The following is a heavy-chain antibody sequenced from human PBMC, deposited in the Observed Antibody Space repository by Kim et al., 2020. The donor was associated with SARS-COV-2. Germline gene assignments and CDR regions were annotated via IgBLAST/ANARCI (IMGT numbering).Heavy chain of an antibody. V-gene: IGHV3-7*01. CDR3: AREDGYNYVNEYYYYGMDV. CDR2: IKQDGSEK. Sequence: GGSLRLSCAASGFTFSSYWMSWVRQAPGKGLEWVANIKQDGSEKYYVDSVKGRFTISRDNAKNSLYLQMNSLRAEDTAVYYCAREDGYNYVNEYYYYGMDVWGQGTTVTVSS. J-gene: IGHJ6*02. D-gene: IGHD5-12*01. CDR1: GFTFSSYW.